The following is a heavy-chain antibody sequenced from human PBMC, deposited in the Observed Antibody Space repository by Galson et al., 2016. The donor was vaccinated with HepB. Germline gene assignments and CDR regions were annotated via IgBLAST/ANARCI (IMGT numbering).Heavy chain of an antibody. D-gene: IGHD1-14*01. Sequence: TLSLTCTVSGGSISSGGYYWSWIRQHPGKGLEWIGYIYYSGSTYYNPSLKSRVTIPVDTSKNQFSLKLSSVTAADTAIYYCARVLGKDRNRDYFYGMDVWGQGTTITVSS. CDR1: GGSISSGGYY. J-gene: IGHJ6*02. CDR3: ARVLGKDRNRDYFYGMDV. V-gene: IGHV4-31*03. CDR2: IYYSGST.